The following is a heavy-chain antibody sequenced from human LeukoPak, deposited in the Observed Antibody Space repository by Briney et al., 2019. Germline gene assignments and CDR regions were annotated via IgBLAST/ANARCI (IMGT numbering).Heavy chain of an antibody. D-gene: IGHD3-10*01. CDR2: IYHSGST. CDR3: ARLSTMVRGVIIKGVFDY. V-gene: IGHV4-30-2*01. J-gene: IGHJ4*02. CDR1: GGSISSGGYY. Sequence: SETLSLTCTVSGGSISSGGYYWSWIRQPPGKGLEWIGYIYHSGSTYYNPSLKSRVTISVDRSKNQFSLKLSSVTAADTAVYYCARLSTMVRGVIIKGVFDYWGQGTLVTVSS.